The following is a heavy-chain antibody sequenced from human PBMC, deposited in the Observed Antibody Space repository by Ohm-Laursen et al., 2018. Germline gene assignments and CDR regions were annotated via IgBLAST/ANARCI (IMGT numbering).Heavy chain of an antibody. Sequence: GSLRLSCSASGFTFSSYWMSWVRQAPGKGLEWVANIKQDGGQQYYVDSVKGRFTISRDNSKNTLYLQMNSLRAEDTAVYYCASSGSAGYSSNWYMGDYWGQGTLVTVSS. D-gene: IGHD6-13*01. J-gene: IGHJ4*02. CDR3: ASSGSAGYSSNWYMGDY. CDR2: IKQDGGQQ. CDR1: GFTFSSYW. V-gene: IGHV3-7*01.